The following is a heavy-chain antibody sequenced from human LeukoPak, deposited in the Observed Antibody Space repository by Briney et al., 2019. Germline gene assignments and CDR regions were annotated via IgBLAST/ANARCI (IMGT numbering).Heavy chain of an antibody. CDR3: AKSVGSC. J-gene: IGHJ4*02. CDR2: IKQDGSEG. V-gene: IGHV3-7*01. Sequence: GGSLRLSCAASGFTFSGYWMSWVRQAPGKGLEWVATIKQDGSEGYYVDSVKGRFTISRDNARKSVYLQMNSLGAEDTAVYYCAKSVGSCWGQGTLVTVSS. D-gene: IGHD1-14*01. CDR1: GFTFSGYW.